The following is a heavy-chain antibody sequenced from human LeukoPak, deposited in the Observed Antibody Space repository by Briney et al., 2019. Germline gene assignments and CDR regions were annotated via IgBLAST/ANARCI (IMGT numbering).Heavy chain of an antibody. D-gene: IGHD3-16*01. CDR3: ARSRVWGSSLGDY. V-gene: IGHV3-23*01. J-gene: IGHJ4*02. Sequence: GGSLRLSCAASGFTFNKFWMSWVRQAPGKGLEWVSAISGSGGSTYYADSVKGRFTISGDNAKNTLYLQMNSLRAEDTAVYYCARSRVWGSSLGDYWGQGTLVTVSS. CDR2: ISGSGGST. CDR1: GFTFNKFW.